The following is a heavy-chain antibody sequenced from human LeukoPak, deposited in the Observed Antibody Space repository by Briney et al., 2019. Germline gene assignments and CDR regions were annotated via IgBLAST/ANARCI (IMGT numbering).Heavy chain of an antibody. D-gene: IGHD3-3*01. V-gene: IGHV4-34*01. Sequence: SETLSLTCAVYGGSFSGYYWSWIRQPPGKGLEWIGEINHSGSTNYNPSLKSRVTISVDTSKNQFSLKLSSVTAADTAVYYCARVMYYDFWSGYPIRTAYYFDYWGQGTLVTVSS. CDR2: INHSGST. CDR3: ARVMYYDFWSGYPIRTAYYFDY. J-gene: IGHJ4*02. CDR1: GGSFSGYY.